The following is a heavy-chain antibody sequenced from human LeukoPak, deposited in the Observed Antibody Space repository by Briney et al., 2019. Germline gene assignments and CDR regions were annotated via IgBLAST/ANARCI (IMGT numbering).Heavy chain of an antibody. CDR2: VSGRGGST. Sequence: GGSLRLSCAASAITFSSYAVSWVRQAPGKGLEWVSGVSGRGGSTYYADSVQGRFTISRDNSKNTLYLQMNSLRAEDTAVYYCATSYDSGTYYLPLRYWGQGTLVTVSS. CDR1: AITFSSYA. V-gene: IGHV3-23*01. J-gene: IGHJ4*02. CDR3: ATSYDSGTYYLPLRY. D-gene: IGHD3-10*01.